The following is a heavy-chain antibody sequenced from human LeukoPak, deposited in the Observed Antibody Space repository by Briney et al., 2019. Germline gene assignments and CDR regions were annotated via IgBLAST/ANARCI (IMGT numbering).Heavy chain of an antibody. V-gene: IGHV3-23*01. CDR2: ISGGGGNT. J-gene: IGHJ4*02. CDR3: AKNFGGSVYYAPDY. CDR1: GFIFSNYF. Sequence: GSLRLSCAASGFIFSNYFMSWVRQAPGKGLEWVPGISGGGGNTYSADSVKGRFTISRDNSKDTLYLQMNSLTAEDTAVYYCAKNFGGSVYYAPDYWGQGTLVTVSS. D-gene: IGHD5/OR15-5a*01.